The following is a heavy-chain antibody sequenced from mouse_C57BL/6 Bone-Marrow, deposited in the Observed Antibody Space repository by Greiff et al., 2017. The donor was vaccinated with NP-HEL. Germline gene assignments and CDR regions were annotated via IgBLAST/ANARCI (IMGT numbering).Heavy chain of an antibody. V-gene: IGHV5-17*02. CDR3: ARDGWYYFDY. Sequence: EVQLVESGGGLVQPGGSRKLSCAASGFTFSGFGMHWVRQAPEKGLEWVAYISDGSSTIYYTDTVKGRFTISRDNPKNTLFLQMTSLRSEDTAMYYCARDGWYYFDYWGQGTTLTVSS. CDR2: ISDGSSTI. J-gene: IGHJ2*01. D-gene: IGHD2-3*01. CDR1: GFTFSGFG.